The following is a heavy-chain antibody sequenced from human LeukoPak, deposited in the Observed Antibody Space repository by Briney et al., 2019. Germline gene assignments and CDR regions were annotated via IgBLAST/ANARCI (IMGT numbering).Heavy chain of an antibody. V-gene: IGHV5-51*01. D-gene: IGHD4-17*01. J-gene: IGHJ3*02. CDR3: ARHYGDYVHAFDI. Sequence: GESLKISCKGSGYSFTSYWIGWVLQMPGKGLEWMVIIYPGDSDTRYSPSFQGQVTISADKSIRTAYLQWSSLKASDTAMYYCARHYGDYVHAFDIWGQGTMVTVSS. CDR2: IYPGDSDT. CDR1: GYSFTSYW.